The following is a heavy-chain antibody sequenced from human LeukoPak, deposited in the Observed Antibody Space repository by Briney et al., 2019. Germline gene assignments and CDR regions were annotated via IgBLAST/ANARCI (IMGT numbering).Heavy chain of an antibody. Sequence: PGGSLRLSCAASGFTFSSYAMSWVRQAPGKGLEWVSAISGSGGSTYYADSVKGRFTISRDNSKNTLYLQMNSLRAEDTAVYYCAKDPSFFLEWLFLPGYWGQGTLVTVSS. V-gene: IGHV3-23*01. CDR2: ISGSGGST. CDR3: AKDPSFFLEWLFLPGY. J-gene: IGHJ4*02. D-gene: IGHD3-3*01. CDR1: GFTFSSYA.